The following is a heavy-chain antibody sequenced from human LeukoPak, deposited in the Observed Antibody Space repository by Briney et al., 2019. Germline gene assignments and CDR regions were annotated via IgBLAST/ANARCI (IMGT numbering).Heavy chain of an antibody. Sequence: SETLSLTCTVSGGSISSYYWSWIRQPPGKGLEWIGYIYYSGSTNYNPSLKSRVTISVDTSKNQFSLKLSSVTAADTAVYYCARGRYYYGSGSYVAFDIWGQGTMVTVSS. CDR2: IYYSGST. CDR1: GGSISSYY. CDR3: ARGRYYYGSGSYVAFDI. D-gene: IGHD3-10*01. J-gene: IGHJ3*02. V-gene: IGHV4-59*01.